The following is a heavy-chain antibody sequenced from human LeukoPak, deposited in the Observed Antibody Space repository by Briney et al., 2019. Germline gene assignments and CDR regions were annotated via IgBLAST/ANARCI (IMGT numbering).Heavy chain of an antibody. J-gene: IGHJ4*02. CDR1: GFIFSSYE. Sequence: GGSLRLSCTTSGFIFSSYEMNWVRQAPGKGLEWISYISNSGGTIYYADSVKGRFTISRDNANNSLYLQMNSLRAEDTAVYYCAKGFRYFDYWGQGTLVTVSS. CDR2: ISNSGGTI. CDR3: AKGFRYFDY. V-gene: IGHV3-48*03.